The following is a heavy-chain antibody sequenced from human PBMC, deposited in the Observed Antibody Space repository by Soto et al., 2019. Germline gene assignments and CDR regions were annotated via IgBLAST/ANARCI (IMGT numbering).Heavy chain of an antibody. J-gene: IGHJ4*02. V-gene: IGHV4-59*01. CDR3: ARGGIVGAPLLFDY. CDR1: GGSISSYY. CDR2: IYYSGST. D-gene: IGHD1-26*01. Sequence: PSETLSLTCTVSGGSISSYYWSWIRQPPGKGLEWIGYIYYSGSTNYNPSLKSRVTISVDTSKNQFSLKLSSVTAADTAVYYCARGGIVGAPLLFDYWGQGTLVTVSS.